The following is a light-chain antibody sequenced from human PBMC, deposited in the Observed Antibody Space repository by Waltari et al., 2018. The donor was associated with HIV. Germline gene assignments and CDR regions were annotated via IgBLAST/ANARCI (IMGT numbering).Light chain of an antibody. V-gene: IGKV4-1*01. J-gene: IGKJ4*01. Sequence: DIVMTQSPDSLPVSLGERATITCTSSQSILYSSDNRNYLAWYQKKARQPPKLLISWASTRESGVPDRFSASGSGTDFTLTITRLQAEDVAIYHCQQYFRIPPTFGGGTKVEIK. CDR2: WAS. CDR1: QSILYSSDNRNY. CDR3: QQYFRIPPT.